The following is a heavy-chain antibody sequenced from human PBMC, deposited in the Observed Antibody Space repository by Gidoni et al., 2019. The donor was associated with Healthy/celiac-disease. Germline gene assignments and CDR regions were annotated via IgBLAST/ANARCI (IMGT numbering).Heavy chain of an antibody. V-gene: IGHV4-38-2*02. D-gene: IGHD6-19*01. J-gene: IGHJ4*02. CDR3: ARESPGIAVADPTTNDY. CDR1: GYSSSSGYY. Sequence: QVQLQESGPGLVKPSETLSLTCTVSGYSSSSGYYWGWIRQPPGKGLEWIGSIYHSGITYYNPSLKSRVTISVDTSKNQFSLKLSSVTAADTAVYYCARESPGIAVADPTTNDYWGQGTLVTVSS. CDR2: IYHSGIT.